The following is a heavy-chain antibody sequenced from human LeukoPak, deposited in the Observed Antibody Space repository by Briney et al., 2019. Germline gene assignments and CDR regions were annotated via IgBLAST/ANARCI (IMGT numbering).Heavy chain of an antibody. Sequence: GGSLRLSCAASGFPFSNYAMSWVRQAPGKGLKWVATVNDNGAATYYADSVKGRFTISRDNSKNTLYLQMNSLRAEDTAVYYCAKGSWELTDAFDIWGQGTMVTVSS. CDR2: VNDNGAAT. D-gene: IGHD1-26*01. CDR1: GFPFSNYA. J-gene: IGHJ3*02. CDR3: AKGSWELTDAFDI. V-gene: IGHV3-23*01.